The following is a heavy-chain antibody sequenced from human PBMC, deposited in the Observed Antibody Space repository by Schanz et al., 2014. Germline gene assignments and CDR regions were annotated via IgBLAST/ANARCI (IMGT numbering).Heavy chain of an antibody. CDR2: FDAHDGRA. Sequence: EVQLLESGGGLVQPGGSLRLSCEASGFSFGNYGMSWVRQAPGKGLEWVSGFDAHDGRAYYADSAKGRFTISRDNSKSTLYVEMNSLRVEDTAVYYCARDFHGYGPHLDYWGQGSLVTVSS. CDR1: GFSFGNYG. D-gene: IGHD5-12*01. CDR3: ARDFHGYGPHLDY. V-gene: IGHV3-23*01. J-gene: IGHJ4*02.